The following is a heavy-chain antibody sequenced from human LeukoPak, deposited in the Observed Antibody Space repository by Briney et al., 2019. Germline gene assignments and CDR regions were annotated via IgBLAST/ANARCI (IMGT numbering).Heavy chain of an antibody. CDR3: ARVVVSSGYYSGDYYFDY. CDR2: INTNTGNP. V-gene: IGHV7-4-1*02. J-gene: IGHJ4*02. Sequence: ASVKVSCKASGYTFTSYAMNWVRQAPGQGLEWMGWINTNTGNPTYAQGFTGRFVFSLDTSVSTAYLQISSLKAEDTAVYYCARVVVSSGYYSGDYYFDYRGQGTLVTVSS. CDR1: GYTFTSYA. D-gene: IGHD3-22*01.